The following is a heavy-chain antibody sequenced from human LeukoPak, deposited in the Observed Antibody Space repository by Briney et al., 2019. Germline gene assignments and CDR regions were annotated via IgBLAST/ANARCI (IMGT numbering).Heavy chain of an antibody. CDR3: ARGDGSGWPNFDY. D-gene: IGHD6-19*01. CDR1: GYTFTTYG. Sequence: ASVKVSCKASGYTFTTYGISWWRQAPGQGLEWMGWISAYSGNTNYARKVQGRVTMTTHTSTSTAYMELRSLRSDDAAVYYCARGDGSGWPNFDYWGQGTLVTVSS. V-gene: IGHV1-18*01. CDR2: ISAYSGNT. J-gene: IGHJ4*02.